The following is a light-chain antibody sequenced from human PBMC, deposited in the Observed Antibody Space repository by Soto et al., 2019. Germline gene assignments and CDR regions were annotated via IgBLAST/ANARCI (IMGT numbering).Light chain of an antibody. Sequence: DIAMTQPPLSAPVTLGQPSSISCRSSPSLVHSDGITSFSWLQERPGHPPTLLIYKISTLFSRVPDRFSGSGAGTDFTLKISRVEAVDVVVDYCMQATQFPLTFGGGTKVESK. V-gene: IGKV2-24*01. CDR2: KIS. J-gene: IGKJ4*01. CDR1: PSLVHSDGITS. CDR3: MQATQFPLT.